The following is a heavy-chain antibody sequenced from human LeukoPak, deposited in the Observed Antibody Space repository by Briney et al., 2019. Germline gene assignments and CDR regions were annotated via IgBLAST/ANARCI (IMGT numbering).Heavy chain of an antibody. CDR1: GVSFSSYS. J-gene: IGHJ4*02. CDR3: ARANTVVESLDY. V-gene: IGHV3-21*01. Sequence: PGETLRLSCAASGVSFSSYSMNWVRQAPGKGLEWVSYISSSSRYIYYAASVTGRFTISRDNAKNSLYLQMSGLSAEDTAVYCGARANTVVESLDYWGQGTLVTV. CDR2: ISSSSRYI. D-gene: IGHD2-15*01.